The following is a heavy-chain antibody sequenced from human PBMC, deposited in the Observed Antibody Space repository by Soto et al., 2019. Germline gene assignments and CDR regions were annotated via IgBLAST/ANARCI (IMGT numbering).Heavy chain of an antibody. V-gene: IGHV4-34*01. CDR2: INHSGST. D-gene: IGHD6-13*01. CDR3: ARVPRYSSTWYSNWFDP. J-gene: IGHJ5*02. CDR1: GGSFSGYY. Sequence: QVHLQQWGAGLLKPSETLSLTCAVYGGSFSGYYWSWIRQPPGKGLEWIGEINHSGSTNYNPSLKSRVTISVDTSKNQFSLMLSSVTAADTSVYYCARVPRYSSTWYSNWFDPWGQGTLVTVSS.